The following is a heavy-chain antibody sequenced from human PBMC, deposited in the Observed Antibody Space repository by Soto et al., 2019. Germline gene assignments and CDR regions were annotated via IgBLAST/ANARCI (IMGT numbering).Heavy chain of an antibody. V-gene: IGHV4-59*01. CDR3: AREAAIAAAGKVYYCGMDV. J-gene: IGHJ6*02. D-gene: IGHD6-13*01. CDR1: GSSISSYY. Sequence: SETLSLTCTVSGSSISSYYWSWIRQPPGKGLEWIGYIYYSGSTNYNPSLKSRVTISVDTSKNQFSLKLSSVTAADTAVYYCAREAAIAAAGKVYYCGMDVWGQGTTVTV. CDR2: IYYSGST.